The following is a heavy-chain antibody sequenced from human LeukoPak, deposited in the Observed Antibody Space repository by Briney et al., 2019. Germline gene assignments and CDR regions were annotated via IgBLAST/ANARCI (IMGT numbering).Heavy chain of an antibody. CDR1: GYSFTAYY. Sequence: ASVKVSCKASGYSFTAYYIHWVRQAPGQGLEWMGWMNPKSPGTNYAQKFQGRATMTRDTSISTAYMELSSLTSDDSAVYYCARDPAQSYYTDVWGIGTTVTVSS. CDR3: ARDPAQSYYTDV. J-gene: IGHJ6*03. V-gene: IGHV1-2*02. CDR2: MNPKSPGT.